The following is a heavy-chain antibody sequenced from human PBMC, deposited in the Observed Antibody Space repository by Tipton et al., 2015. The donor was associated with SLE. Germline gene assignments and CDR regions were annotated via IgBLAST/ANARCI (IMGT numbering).Heavy chain of an antibody. J-gene: IGHJ4*02. V-gene: IGHV4-39*07. Sequence: LRLSCTVSGGSIGSSSYYWGWIRQPPGKGLEWIGTTHYSGSTFYNPSLKSRVTISVDMSKNQFSVKLTSVTAADTAVYHCARVSRGYSGYEWAGFFDYWGQGALVTFSS. CDR3: ARVSRGYSGYEWAGFFDY. CDR1: GGSIGSSSYY. D-gene: IGHD5-12*01. CDR2: THYSGST.